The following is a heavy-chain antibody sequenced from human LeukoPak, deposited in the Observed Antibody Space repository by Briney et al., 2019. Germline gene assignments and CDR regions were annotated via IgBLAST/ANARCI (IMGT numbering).Heavy chain of an antibody. CDR1: GFTFDDYA. Sequence: GRSLRLSCAASGFTFDDYAMHWVRQAPGKGLECVSGISWNSGSIGYADSVKGRFTISRDNAKNSLYLQMNSLRAEDTAVYYGARARPYDSSGYYSPYYFDYWGQGTLVTVSS. D-gene: IGHD3-22*01. CDR2: ISWNSGSI. J-gene: IGHJ4*02. CDR3: ARARPYDSSGYYSPYYFDY. V-gene: IGHV3-9*01.